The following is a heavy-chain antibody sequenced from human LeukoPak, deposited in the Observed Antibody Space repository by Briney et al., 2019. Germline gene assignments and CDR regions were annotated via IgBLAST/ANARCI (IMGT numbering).Heavy chain of an antibody. V-gene: IGHV3-30*18. CDR2: ISYDGSNK. Sequence: GGSLRLSCAASGFTFSTYWMSWVRQAPGKGLEWVAVISYDGSNKYYADSVKGRFTISRDNSKNTLYLQMNSLRAEDTAVYYCAKGGYEGSLDWGQGTLVTVSS. D-gene: IGHD5-12*01. CDR1: GFTFSTYW. J-gene: IGHJ4*02. CDR3: AKGGYEGSLD.